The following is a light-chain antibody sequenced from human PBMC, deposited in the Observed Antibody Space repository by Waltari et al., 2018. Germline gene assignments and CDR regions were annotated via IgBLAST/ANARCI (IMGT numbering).Light chain of an antibody. Sequence: DIQMTQSPSTLSASVGDRVTITCRASQSIVNWLAWYQQKPGKAPKLLIYKASTLERGVPSRFSGSGSGTEFTLTINSLQPDDFATYDCQQYNSYKTFGQGTKVEIK. CDR1: QSIVNW. CDR2: KAS. CDR3: QQYNSYKT. V-gene: IGKV1-5*03. J-gene: IGKJ1*01.